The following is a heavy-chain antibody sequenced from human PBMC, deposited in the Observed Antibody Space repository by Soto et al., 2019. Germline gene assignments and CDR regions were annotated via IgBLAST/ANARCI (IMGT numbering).Heavy chain of an antibody. CDR1: GDSVSSNNAA. Sequence: SQTLSLTCAISGDSVSSNNAAWNWIRQSPSRGLEWLGRTYYRSRWYNDYAVSVKSRITVNPDTSKNQFSLKLSPVTAADTAVYFCKREDSSTSEYWSQGTLVTVSS. CDR2: TYYRSRWYN. CDR3: KREDSSTSEY. J-gene: IGHJ4*02. D-gene: IGHD6-13*01. V-gene: IGHV6-1*01.